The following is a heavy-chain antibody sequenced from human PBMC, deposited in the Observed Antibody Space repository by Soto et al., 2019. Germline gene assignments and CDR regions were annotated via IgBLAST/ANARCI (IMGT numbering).Heavy chain of an antibody. J-gene: IGHJ4*02. V-gene: IGHV3-30-3*01. CDR3: ARDFHTETY. CDR2: ISYDGSNK. CDR1: GFTFTTYA. Sequence: SLRLSCAASGFTFTTYAMHWVRQAPGKGLEWVAVISYDGSNKYYADSVKGRFTISRDNSKNTLYLQMNSLIVEDTAVYYCARDFHTETYWGQGTLVTVSS.